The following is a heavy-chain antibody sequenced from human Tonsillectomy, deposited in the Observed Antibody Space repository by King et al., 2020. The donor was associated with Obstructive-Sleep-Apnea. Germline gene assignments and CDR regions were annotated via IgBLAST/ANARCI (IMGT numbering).Heavy chain of an antibody. V-gene: IGHV4-38-2*02. D-gene: IGHD4-23*01. CDR2: IYHSGTT. J-gene: IGHJ6*02. CDR1: GYSISSGYY. CDR3: ARELVTYGMDV. Sequence: QLQESGPGLVKPSETLSLTCTVSGYSISSGYYWGWIRQPPGKGLEWIGTIYHSGTTYYKPSLRSRVTISLDTSKNQFSLKLTSVTAADTAVYYCARELVTYGMDVRGQGTTVTVSS.